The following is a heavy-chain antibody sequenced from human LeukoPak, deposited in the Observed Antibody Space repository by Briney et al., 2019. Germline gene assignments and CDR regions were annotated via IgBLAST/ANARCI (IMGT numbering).Heavy chain of an antibody. J-gene: IGHJ4*02. CDR3: ARDDSSSWYGGDY. V-gene: IGHV1-69*04. CDR2: IIPILGIA. D-gene: IGHD6-13*01. CDR1: GGTFSSYA. Sequence: ASVKVSCKASGGTFSSYAISWVRQAPGQGLEWMRRIIPILGIANYAQKFQGRVTITADKSTSTAYMELSSLRSEDTAVYYCARDDSSSWYGGDYWGQGTLVTVSS.